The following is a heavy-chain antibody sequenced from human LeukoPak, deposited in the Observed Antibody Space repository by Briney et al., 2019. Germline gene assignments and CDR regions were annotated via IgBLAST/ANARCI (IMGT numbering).Heavy chain of an antibody. Sequence: GASVKVSCKASGYTFTGYYMHWVRQAPGQGLEWMGWINPNSGGTNYAQKFQGRVTMTGDTSISTAYMELSRLRSNDTAVYYCARGWELEPRFDYWGQGTLVTVSS. CDR3: ARGWELEPRFDY. D-gene: IGHD1-1*01. J-gene: IGHJ4*02. V-gene: IGHV1-2*02. CDR1: GYTFTGYY. CDR2: INPNSGGT.